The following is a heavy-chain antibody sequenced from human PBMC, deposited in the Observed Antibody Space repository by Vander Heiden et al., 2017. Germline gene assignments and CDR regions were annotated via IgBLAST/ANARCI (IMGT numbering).Heavy chain of an antibody. Sequence: QVQLQESGPGPVKPSEPLSLTCTVSGGSISSYYWSWIRQPPGKGLEWIGYIYYSGSTNYNPSLKSRVTISVDTSKNQFSLKLSSVTAADTAVYYCARDRDWADAFDIWGQGTMVTVSS. CDR2: IYYSGST. V-gene: IGHV4-59*01. D-gene: IGHD3-9*01. CDR1: GGSISSYY. J-gene: IGHJ3*02. CDR3: ARDRDWADAFDI.